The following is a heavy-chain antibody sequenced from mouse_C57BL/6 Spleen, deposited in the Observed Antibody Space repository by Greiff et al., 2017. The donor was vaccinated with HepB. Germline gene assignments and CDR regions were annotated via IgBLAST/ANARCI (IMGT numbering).Heavy chain of an antibody. V-gene: IGHV14-4*01. CDR1: GFNIKDDY. D-gene: IGHD2-5*01. J-gene: IGHJ3*01. CDR3: TKAYYSNYWFAY. Sequence: VQLKQSGAELVRPGASVKLSCTASGFNIKDDYMHWVKQRPEQGLEWIGWIDPENGDTEYASKFQGKATITADTSSNTAYLQLSSLTSEDTSVYYCTKAYYSNYWFAYWGQGTLVTVSA. CDR2: IDPENGDT.